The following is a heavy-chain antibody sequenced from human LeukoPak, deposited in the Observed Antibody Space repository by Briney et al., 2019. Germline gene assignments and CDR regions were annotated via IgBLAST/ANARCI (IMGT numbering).Heavy chain of an antibody. CDR1: GFACGDYA. J-gene: IGHJ4*02. CDR2: IRCKAYGGTT. V-gene: IGHV3-49*04. Sequence: GGSLRLFCTASGFACGDYAMSWVRQAPGEGLVWVGFIRCKAYGGTTEYAASVKGRFTISRDDSKNIAYLQMNSLKTEDTAVYYCTSVRRRISGSQGAGYWGQGTLVTVSS. D-gene: IGHD1-26*01. CDR3: TSVRRRISGSQGAGY.